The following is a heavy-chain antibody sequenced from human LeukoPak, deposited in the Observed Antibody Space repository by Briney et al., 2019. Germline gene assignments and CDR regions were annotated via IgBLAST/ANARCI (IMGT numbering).Heavy chain of an antibody. Sequence: ASVKVSCKASGYSFTNHDMHWVRQAPGQGLEWMGWISAYNGNTNYAQKLQGRVTMTTDTSTSTAYMELRSLRSDDTAVYYCARENQDCSGGSCYSFPWFDPWGQGTLVTVSS. V-gene: IGHV1-18*01. J-gene: IGHJ5*02. D-gene: IGHD2-15*01. CDR2: ISAYNGNT. CDR3: ARENQDCSGGSCYSFPWFDP. CDR1: GYSFTNHD.